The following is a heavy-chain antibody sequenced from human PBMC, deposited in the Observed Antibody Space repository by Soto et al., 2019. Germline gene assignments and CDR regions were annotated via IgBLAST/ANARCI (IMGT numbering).Heavy chain of an antibody. Sequence: QVQLVESGGGVVQPGRSLRLSCAASGLTLSNYARHWVRQAPGKGLEWVAVISYDGSNRYYADSVKGRFTISRDNSQNTLYLQMDSLRAEGTSVSYCAKVTQAVAADYWGQGTLVTVSS. J-gene: IGHJ4*02. CDR2: ISYDGSNR. D-gene: IGHD6-19*01. CDR1: GLTLSNYA. CDR3: AKVTQAVAADY. V-gene: IGHV3-30-3*01.